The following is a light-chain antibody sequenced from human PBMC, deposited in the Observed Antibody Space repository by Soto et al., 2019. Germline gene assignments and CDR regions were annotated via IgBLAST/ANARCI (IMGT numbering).Light chain of an antibody. J-gene: IGKJ1*01. CDR1: QSLVHNDGNTY. CDR2: KVS. V-gene: IGKV2-24*01. Sequence: DIVMTQTPVSSPVSLGQAASISCRSSQSLVHNDGNTYLSWFQQRPGQPPRLLIYKVSDRFSGVPDRFSGRGAGTDFTLTINRVDAEDVGVNYCMQATQSSCTFGQGTKVEI. CDR3: MQATQSSCT.